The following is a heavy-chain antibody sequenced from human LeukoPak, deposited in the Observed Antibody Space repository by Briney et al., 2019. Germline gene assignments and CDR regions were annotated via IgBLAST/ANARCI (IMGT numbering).Heavy chain of an antibody. J-gene: IGHJ5*02. CDR2: VYHSGRT. Sequence: SETLSLTCTASGGSIRPKYWRWIRQAPQKGLEWIGHVYHSGRTNDRPSLTSRATISVHMSQNQISLKLTSVTAADSALYYCAKMGGHFYDSATYGPNWFDHWGQGILVTVSS. CDR3: AKMGGHFYDSATYGPNWFDH. CDR1: GGSIRPKY. V-gene: IGHV4-59*01. D-gene: IGHD3-22*01.